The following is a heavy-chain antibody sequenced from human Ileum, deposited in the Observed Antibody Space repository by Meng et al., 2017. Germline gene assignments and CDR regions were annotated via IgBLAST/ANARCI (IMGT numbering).Heavy chain of an antibody. CDR2: VYYSGHT. D-gene: IGHD1-26*01. CDR1: RDSVSSYNYY. Sequence: VWLQESGPVLARPSETLFLTCTVYRDSVSSYNYYWSWIRQTPGKGLEWIGYVYYSGHTDCNPSLKSRLSISIDTSKNHFSLKLSSVTAADTAVYYCARTPLYSGSYYFEPWGQGALVTVSS. CDR3: ARTPLYSGSYYFEP. J-gene: IGHJ4*02. V-gene: IGHV4-61*03.